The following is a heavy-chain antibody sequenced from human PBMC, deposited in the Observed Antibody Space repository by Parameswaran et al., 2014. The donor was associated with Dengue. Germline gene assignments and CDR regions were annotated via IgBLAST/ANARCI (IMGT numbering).Heavy chain of an antibody. J-gene: IGHJ6*02. V-gene: IGHV4-38-2*02. CDR2: IYHSGTT. CDR3: ARGRGMDV. Sequence: PGKGLEWIGTIYHSGTTYYNPSLKSRVTISVDTSKNQFSLKLSSVTAADTAVYYCARGRGMDVWGQGTTVTVSS.